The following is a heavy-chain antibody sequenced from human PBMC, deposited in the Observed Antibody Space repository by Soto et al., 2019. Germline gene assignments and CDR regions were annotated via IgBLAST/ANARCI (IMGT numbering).Heavy chain of an antibody. D-gene: IGHD3-10*01. J-gene: IGHJ4*02. CDR3: ARPGNYGSGSYLYYLDY. CDR2: IYHSGST. CDR1: GGSISSGGYS. Sequence: SETLSLTCAVSGGSISSGGYSWSWIRQPPGKGLEWIGYIYHSGSTYYNPSLKSRVTISVDTSKNQFSLKLSSVTAADTAVYYCARPGNYGSGSYLYYLDYWGQGTLVTVSS. V-gene: IGHV4-30-2*03.